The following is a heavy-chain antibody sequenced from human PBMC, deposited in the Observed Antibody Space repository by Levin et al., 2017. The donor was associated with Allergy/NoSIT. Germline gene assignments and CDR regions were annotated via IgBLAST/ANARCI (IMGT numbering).Heavy chain of an antibody. CDR1: GYSFTSYW. Sequence: KVSCQSSGYSFTSYWIGWVRQMPGKGLEWMGIIYPGDSDTRYSPSFQGQVTISADKSISTAYLQWSSLKASDTAIYYCARRGTRDYYYYMDVWGKGTTVTVSS. D-gene: IGHD1-1*01. CDR3: ARRGTRDYYYYMDV. V-gene: IGHV5-51*01. J-gene: IGHJ6*03. CDR2: IYPGDSDT.